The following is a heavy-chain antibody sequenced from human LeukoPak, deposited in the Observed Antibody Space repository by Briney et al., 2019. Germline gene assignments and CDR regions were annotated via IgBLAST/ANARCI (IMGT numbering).Heavy chain of an antibody. CDR3: AREGNTYGSNWFDP. CDR2: IYYSGST. Sequence: SETLSLTCTVSGGSINSSSSYWGWIRQPPGKGLEWIGSIYYSGSTYYNPSLKSRVTMSVDTSKNQFSLKLSSVTAADTAVYYCAREGNTYGSNWFDPWGQGTLVTVSS. D-gene: IGHD5-18*01. CDR1: GGSINSSSSY. V-gene: IGHV4-39*07. J-gene: IGHJ5*02.